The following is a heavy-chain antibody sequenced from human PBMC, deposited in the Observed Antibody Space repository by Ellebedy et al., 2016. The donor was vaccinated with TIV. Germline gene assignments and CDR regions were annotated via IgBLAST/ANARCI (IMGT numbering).Heavy chain of an antibody. D-gene: IGHD7-27*01. CDR3: AKEMKALGAYSDS. CDR1: GFTFGSYA. Sequence: PGGSLRLSCAASGFTFGSYAMTWVRQAPGKGLEWVSAISESGGSAYYAGSVAGRFTISRENSKNTLFLQMNSLRAEDTAVYYCAKEMKALGAYSDSWGQGTLVTVSS. J-gene: IGHJ4*02. V-gene: IGHV3-23*01. CDR2: ISESGGSA.